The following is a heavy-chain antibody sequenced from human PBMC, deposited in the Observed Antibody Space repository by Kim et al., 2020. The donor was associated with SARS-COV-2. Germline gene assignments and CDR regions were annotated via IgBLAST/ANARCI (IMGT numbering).Heavy chain of an antibody. CDR3: AKARKSSIVVVITNNYDAFDI. Sequence: GGSLRLSCAASGFTFSSYAMSWVRQAPGKGLEWVSAISGSGGSTYYADSVKGRFTISRDNSKNTLYLQMNSLRAEDTAVYYCAKARKSSIVVVITNNYDAFDIWGQGTVVPVSS. V-gene: IGHV3-23*01. CDR1: GFTFSSYA. CDR2: ISGSGGST. J-gene: IGHJ3*02. D-gene: IGHD3-22*01.